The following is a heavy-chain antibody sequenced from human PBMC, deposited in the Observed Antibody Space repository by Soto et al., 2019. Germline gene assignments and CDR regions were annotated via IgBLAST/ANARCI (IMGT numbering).Heavy chain of an antibody. V-gene: IGHV1-18*01. J-gene: IGHJ5*02. CDR1: GYTFTSYS. D-gene: IGHD2-2*01. CDR2: INVYNGNT. CDR3: ARDLAVGWFDP. Sequence: QVQLVQSGAEVKKPGASVKVSCKTSGYTFTSYSISWVRQAPGQGIEWMGWINVYNGNTKYSQNLQGRVTMTTDTSTSTAYMELRILRSDDNAVYYCARDLAVGWFDPWGQGTLVTVSS.